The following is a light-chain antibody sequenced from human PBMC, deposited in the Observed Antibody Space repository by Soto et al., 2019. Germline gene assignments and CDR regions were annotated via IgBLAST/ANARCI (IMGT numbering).Light chain of an antibody. CDR1: ISDIGSSNR. CDR2: EVN. V-gene: IGLV2-18*02. CDR3: NSFTTSSTYV. J-gene: IGLJ1*01. Sequence: SVLSPAASVSGSPEQSFTISCIGTISDIGSSNRVSWYQQPPGTAPKLIIYEVNNRPSGVPDRFSGSKSGNTASLTISGLQAEDEADYYCNSFTTSSTYVFGTGTKVTVL.